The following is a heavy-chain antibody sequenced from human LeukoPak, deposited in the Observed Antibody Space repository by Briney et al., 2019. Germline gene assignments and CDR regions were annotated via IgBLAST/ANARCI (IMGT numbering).Heavy chain of an antibody. Sequence: ASVKVSCKASGYTFTGYYMHWVRQAPGQGLEWMGRINPNSGGTNYAQKFQGRFTMTRDTSISTAYMELSRLRSDDTAVYYCARTSLGYCSGGSCHTHYYYGMDVWGQGTTVTVSS. CDR2: INPNSGGT. CDR1: GYTFTGYY. J-gene: IGHJ6*02. V-gene: IGHV1-2*06. CDR3: ARTSLGYCSGGSCHTHYYYGMDV. D-gene: IGHD2-15*01.